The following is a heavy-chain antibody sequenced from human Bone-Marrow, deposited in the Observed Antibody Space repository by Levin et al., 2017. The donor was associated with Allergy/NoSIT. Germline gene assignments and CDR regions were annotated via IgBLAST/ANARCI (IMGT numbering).Heavy chain of an antibody. V-gene: IGHV3-30*04. CDR1: GFTFSSYA. CDR2: ISYDGSNK. D-gene: IGHD3-10*01. Sequence: PGGSLRLSCAASGFTFSSYAMHWVRQAPGKGLEWVAVISYDGSNKYYADSVKGRFTISRDNSKNTLYLQMNSLRAEDTAVYYCASGLVRGVPRWFDPWGQGTLVTVSS. CDR3: ASGLVRGVPRWFDP. J-gene: IGHJ5*02.